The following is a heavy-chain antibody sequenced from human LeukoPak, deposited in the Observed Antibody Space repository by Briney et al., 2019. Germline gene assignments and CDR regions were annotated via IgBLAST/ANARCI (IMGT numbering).Heavy chain of an antibody. CDR3: ARDPTGYGDYPAGAY. J-gene: IGHJ4*02. Sequence: ASVTVSCTASGSTFTGYYMHWVRHGPGQGLEWVGWINPNSGGTNYEQKFQGRVTMTSDTSISTAYMELSRLRSDDTAVYYCARDPTGYGDYPAGAYWGQGTLVTVSS. CDR1: GSTFTGYY. D-gene: IGHD4-17*01. CDR2: INPNSGGT. V-gene: IGHV1-2*02.